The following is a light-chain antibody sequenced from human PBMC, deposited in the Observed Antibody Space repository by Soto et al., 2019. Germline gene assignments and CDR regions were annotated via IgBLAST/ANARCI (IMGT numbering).Light chain of an antibody. V-gene: IGKV3-20*01. CDR1: QSISSSY. CDR2: GAS. Sequence: EIVLTQSPGTLSLSPGERATLSCRASQSISSSYLAWYQHKPGQAPRLLIYGASSRATGIPDWFSGSGSGTDFPLTISRLEPEDFTVYYCQQYGSLWTFGQGSKVDIK. CDR3: QQYGSLWT. J-gene: IGKJ1*01.